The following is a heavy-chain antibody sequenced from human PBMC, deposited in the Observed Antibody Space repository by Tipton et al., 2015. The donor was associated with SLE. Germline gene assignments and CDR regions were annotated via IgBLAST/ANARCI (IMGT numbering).Heavy chain of an antibody. V-gene: IGHV4-59*12. Sequence: TLSLTCTVSGGSISSYYWSWIRQPPGKGLEWIGSIYHSGSTYYNPSLKSRVTISVDTSKNQFSLKLSSVTAADTAVYYCARATVTRDAFDIWGQGTMVTVSS. CDR1: GGSISSYY. CDR3: ARATVTRDAFDI. J-gene: IGHJ3*02. D-gene: IGHD4-17*01. CDR2: IYHSGST.